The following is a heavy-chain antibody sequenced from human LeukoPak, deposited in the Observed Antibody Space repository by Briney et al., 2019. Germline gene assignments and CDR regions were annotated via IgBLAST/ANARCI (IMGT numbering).Heavy chain of an antibody. V-gene: IGHV4-39*07. J-gene: IGHJ3*02. CDR1: GGSISSSGYY. D-gene: IGHD5-24*01. Sequence: SETLSLTCKISGGSISSSGYYWGWIRLPPGKGLEWIGNIYFSGSTYYKPSLKSRVTISVDTSKNQFSLKLSSVTAADTAVYYCARVGMRQRWLQFVPPVQFDIWGQGTMVTVSS. CDR2: IYFSGST. CDR3: ARVGMRQRWLQFVPPVQFDI.